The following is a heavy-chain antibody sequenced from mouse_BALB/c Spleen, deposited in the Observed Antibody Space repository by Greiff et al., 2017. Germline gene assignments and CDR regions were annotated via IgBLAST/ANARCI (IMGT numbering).Heavy chain of an antibody. J-gene: IGHJ4*01. CDR1: GYAFSSYW. D-gene: IGHD1-1*01. CDR2: IYPGDGDT. Sequence: VKLMESGAELVRPGSSVKISCKASGYAFSSYWMNWVKQRPGQGLEWIGQIYPGDGDTNYNGKFKGKATLTADKSSSTAYMQLSSLTSEDSAVYFCARGNGSSLYYYAMDDWGQGTSVTVSS. CDR3: ARGNGSSLYYYAMDD. V-gene: IGHV1-80*01.